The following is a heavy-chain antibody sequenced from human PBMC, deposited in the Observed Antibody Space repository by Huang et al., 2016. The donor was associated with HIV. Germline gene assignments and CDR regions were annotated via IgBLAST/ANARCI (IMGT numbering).Heavy chain of an antibody. J-gene: IGHJ4*02. CDR2: THAGNSKA. D-gene: IGHD1-26*01. Sequence: QVQLVQSGAEVKKPGASVKVSCKASGYTFTSYAMHWVRQAPGDGLEWMGWTHAGNSKARNSQNFQGRVTITRDTSASTAYMELSSLRSEDTAVYYCARDAPEEGELLVYWGQGTLVTVSS. CDR1: GYTFTSYA. CDR3: ARDAPEEGELLVY. V-gene: IGHV1-3*01.